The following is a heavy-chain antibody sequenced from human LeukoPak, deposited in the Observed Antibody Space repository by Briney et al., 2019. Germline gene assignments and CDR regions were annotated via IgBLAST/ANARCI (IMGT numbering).Heavy chain of an antibody. V-gene: IGHV4-4*02. CDR1: GGSISSSNW. J-gene: IGHJ4*02. Sequence: SGTLSLTCAVSGGSISSSNWWSWVRQPPGKGLEWIGEIYHSGSTNYNPSLKSRVTISVDKSKNQFSLKLSSVTAADTAVYYRVRVGGDYELLYYFDYWGQGTLVTVSS. D-gene: IGHD2-21*02. CDR3: VRVGGDYELLYYFDY. CDR2: IYHSGST.